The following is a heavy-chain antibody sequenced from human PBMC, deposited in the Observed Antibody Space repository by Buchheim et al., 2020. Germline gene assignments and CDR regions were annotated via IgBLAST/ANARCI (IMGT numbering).Heavy chain of an antibody. J-gene: IGHJ6*02. CDR1: GYTFTSYD. CDR2: MNPNSGNT. V-gene: IGHV1-8*01. Sequence: QVQLVQSGAEVKKPGASVKVSCKASGYTFTSYDINWVRQATGQGLEWMGWMNPNSGNTGYAQKFQGRVTMTRNTSISTAYMELSSLRSEDTAVYYCAREGIVATKDYYYYYGMDVWGQGTT. CDR3: AREGIVATKDYYYYYGMDV. D-gene: IGHD5-12*01.